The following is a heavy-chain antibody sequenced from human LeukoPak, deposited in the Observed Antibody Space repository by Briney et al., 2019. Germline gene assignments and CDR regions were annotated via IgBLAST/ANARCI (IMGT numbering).Heavy chain of an antibody. D-gene: IGHD5-12*01. CDR1: GFTFSDYY. Sequence: GGSLRLSCAASGFTFSDYYMSWIRQAPGKGLEWVSAISGSGGSTYYADSVKGRFTISRDDSKNTLFLQMNSLRADDTAVYYCAKARGYNGYDFCDYWGQGIMVTVSS. CDR2: ISGSGGST. CDR3: AKARGYNGYDFCDY. J-gene: IGHJ4*02. V-gene: IGHV3-23*01.